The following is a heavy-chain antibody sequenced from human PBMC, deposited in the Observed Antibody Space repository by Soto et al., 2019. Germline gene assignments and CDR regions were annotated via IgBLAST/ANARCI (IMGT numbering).Heavy chain of an antibody. V-gene: IGHV4-59*08. CDR2: IYYSGST. D-gene: IGHD3-9*01. J-gene: IGHJ4*02. CDR3: ARLYDILTGGRDY. Sequence: SETLSLTCTVSGCSISSYYWSWIRQPPGKGLEWIGYIYYSGSTNYNPSLKSRVTISVDTSKNQFSLKLSSVTAADTAVYYCARLYDILTGGRDYWGQGTLVTVSS. CDR1: GCSISSYY.